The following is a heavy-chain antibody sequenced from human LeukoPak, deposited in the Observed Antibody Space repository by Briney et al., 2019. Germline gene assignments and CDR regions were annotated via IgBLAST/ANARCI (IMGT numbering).Heavy chain of an antibody. D-gene: IGHD6-13*01. J-gene: IGHJ6*02. V-gene: IGHV4-39*02. Sequence: SETLSLTCTVSGGSIPTKNFYWGWIRQPPGKGLEWIGSVFYSGRTYYNPSLKSRVTIFVDTSKNQFSLKLSSVTAADTAVYYCARDGAAAGTNGMDVWGQGTTVTVSS. CDR3: ARDGAAAGTNGMDV. CDR1: GGSIPTKNFY. CDR2: VFYSGRT.